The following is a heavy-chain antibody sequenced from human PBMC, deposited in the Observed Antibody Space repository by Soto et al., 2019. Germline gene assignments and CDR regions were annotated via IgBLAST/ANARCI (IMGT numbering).Heavy chain of an antibody. Sequence: QLQLVQSAAEVKKPGASVRVSCKAYGYPFIKYGISWIRQAPEQGLEWMGWIKVDSGYTNYARKFQGRVTVTADTSSDTAFMELRSLRLDDTAVYFCATSYDTGFDPWGQGTLVSVSS. CDR2: IKVDSGYT. CDR1: GYPFIKYG. CDR3: ATSYDTGFDP. J-gene: IGHJ5*02. D-gene: IGHD3-9*01. V-gene: IGHV1-18*04.